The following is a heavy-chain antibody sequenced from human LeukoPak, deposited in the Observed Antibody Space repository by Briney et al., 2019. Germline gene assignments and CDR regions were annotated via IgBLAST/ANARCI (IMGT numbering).Heavy chain of an antibody. V-gene: IGHV3-23*01. CDR1: GFTFSSYA. CDR2: ISGSGGST. D-gene: IGHD3-10*01. Sequence: SGGSLRLSCAASGFTFSSYAMSWVRQPPGKGLEWVSAISGSGGSTYYADSVKGRFTISRDNSKNTLYLQMNSLRAEDTAVYYCAKDAYGSGSYPDYWGQGTPVTVSS. J-gene: IGHJ4*02. CDR3: AKDAYGSGSYPDY.